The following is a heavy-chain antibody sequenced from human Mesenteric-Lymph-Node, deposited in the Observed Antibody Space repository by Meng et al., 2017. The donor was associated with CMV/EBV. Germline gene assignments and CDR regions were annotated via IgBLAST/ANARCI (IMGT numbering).Heavy chain of an antibody. Sequence: GESLKISCAASGFTFSSYEMNWVRQAPGKGLEWVSSISSSSSYIYYAASVKGRFTISRDNAKNSLYLQMNSLRAEDTAVYYCARDQEGYYDSSGQAPYYYYYGMDVWGQGTTVTVSS. J-gene: IGHJ6*02. CDR3: ARDQEGYYDSSGQAPYYYYYGMDV. D-gene: IGHD3-22*01. V-gene: IGHV3-21*01. CDR1: GFTFSSYE. CDR2: ISSSSSYI.